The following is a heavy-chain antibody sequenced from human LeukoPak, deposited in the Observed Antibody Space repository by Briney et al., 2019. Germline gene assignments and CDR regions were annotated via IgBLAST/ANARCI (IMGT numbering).Heavy chain of an antibody. J-gene: IGHJ4*02. D-gene: IGHD6-6*01. CDR3: ARGRVTFSFSSGLGY. Sequence: ASVKVSCKASGNTLTSYYMHWVRQAPGQGLEWMGLINPSGGGTTYAQKFQGRVTMTRDTSTSTVYMELSSLRSEDTAVYFCARGRVTFSFSSGLGYWGQGTLVTVSS. V-gene: IGHV1-46*03. CDR2: INPSGGGT. CDR1: GNTLTSYY.